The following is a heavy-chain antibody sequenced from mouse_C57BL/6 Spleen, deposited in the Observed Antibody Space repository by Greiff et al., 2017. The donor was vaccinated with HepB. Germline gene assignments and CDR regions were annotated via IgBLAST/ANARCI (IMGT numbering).Heavy chain of an antibody. CDR3: ARGYDGYYGGFAY. V-gene: IGHV1-43*01. J-gene: IGHJ3*01. CDR1: GYSFTGYY. CDR2: INPSTGGT. Sequence: VQLQQSGPELVKPGASVKISCKASGYSFTGYYMHWVKQSSEKSLEWIGEINPSTGGTSYNQKFKGKATLTVDKSSSTAYMQLKSLTSEDSAVYYCARGYDGYYGGFAYWGQGTLVTVSA. D-gene: IGHD2-3*01.